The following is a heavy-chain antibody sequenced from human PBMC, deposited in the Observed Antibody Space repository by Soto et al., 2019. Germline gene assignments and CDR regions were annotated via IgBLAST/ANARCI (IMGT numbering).Heavy chain of an antibody. CDR1: GFTFDNYA. D-gene: IGHD3-3*01. CDR3: ATGGYNALLSVFYAPAF. Sequence: PGGSLRLSCAVSGFTFDNYAMSWVRQPPGKGLEWVSGVSATGRNKVYADSVKGRFTISRDNSNNSLFLQMSDLRAEDTALYYCATGGYNALLSVFYAPAFWGQGGLVTVSS. V-gene: IGHV3-23*01. CDR2: VSATGRNK. J-gene: IGHJ4*02.